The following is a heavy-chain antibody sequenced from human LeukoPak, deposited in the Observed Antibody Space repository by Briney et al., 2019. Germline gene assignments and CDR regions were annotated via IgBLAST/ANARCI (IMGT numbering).Heavy chain of an antibody. CDR1: GGSFSGYY. CDR2: INHSGST. Sequence: KPSETLSLTCAVYGGSFSGYYWSWIRQPPGKGLEWIGEINHSGSTNYNPSLKSRVTISVDTSKNQFSLKLSSVTAADTAVYYCASCPVAGVDYWGQGTLVTVSS. D-gene: IGHD6-19*01. V-gene: IGHV4-34*01. J-gene: IGHJ4*02. CDR3: ASCPVAGVDY.